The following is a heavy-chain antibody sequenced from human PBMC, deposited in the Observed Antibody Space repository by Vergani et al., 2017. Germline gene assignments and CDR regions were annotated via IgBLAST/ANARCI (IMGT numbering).Heavy chain of an antibody. V-gene: IGHV4-30-2*01. CDR2: IYHSGST. J-gene: IGHJ4*02. CDR3: ARGRVTYYYGSGSYPYFDY. CDR1: GGSISSGGYS. D-gene: IGHD3-10*01. Sequence: QLQLQESGSGLVKPSQTLSLTCAVSGGSISSGGYSWSWIRQPPGKGLEWIGYIYHSGSTYYNPSLKSRVTISVDTSKNQFSLKLSSVTAADTAVYYCARGRVTYYYGSGSYPYFDYWGQGTLVTVSS.